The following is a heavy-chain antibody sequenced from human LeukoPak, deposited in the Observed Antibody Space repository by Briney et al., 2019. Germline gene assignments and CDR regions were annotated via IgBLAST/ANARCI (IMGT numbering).Heavy chain of an antibody. Sequence: ASVKVSCKASGYTFTGYYMHWVRQAPGPGLEWMGWINPNSGGTNYAQKFQGRVTMTRDTSISTVYMELSRLRSDDTAVYYCARDVRGITMVADYWGQGTLVTVSS. J-gene: IGHJ4*02. V-gene: IGHV1-2*02. CDR3: ARDVRGITMVADY. D-gene: IGHD3-10*01. CDR2: INPNSGGT. CDR1: GYTFTGYY.